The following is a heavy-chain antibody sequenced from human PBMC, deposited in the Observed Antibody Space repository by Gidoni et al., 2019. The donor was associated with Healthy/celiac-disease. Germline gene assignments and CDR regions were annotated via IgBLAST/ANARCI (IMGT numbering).Heavy chain of an antibody. CDR1: GYTFTSYY. CDR3: ARESVPAAPTDYYYYMDV. V-gene: IGHV1-46*01. J-gene: IGHJ6*03. D-gene: IGHD2-2*01. CDR2: INPSGGST. Sequence: QVQLVQSGAEVKKPGASVKVSCKASGYTFTSYYMPWVRQAPGQGLEWMGIINPSGGSTSYAQKFQGRVTMTRDTSTSTVYMELSSLRSEDTAVYYCARESVPAAPTDYYYYMDVWGKGTTVTVSS.